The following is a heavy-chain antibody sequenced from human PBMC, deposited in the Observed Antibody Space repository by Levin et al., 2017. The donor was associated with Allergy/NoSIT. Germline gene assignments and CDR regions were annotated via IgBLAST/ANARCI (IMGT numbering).Heavy chain of an antibody. CDR2: INSDGAST. D-gene: IGHD1-26*01. V-gene: IGHV3-74*01. CDR1: GFTFSSYW. CDR3: ATTTTSPYNYMDV. J-gene: IGHJ6*03. Sequence: GGSLRLSCAASGFTFSSYWMHWVRQAPGKGLVWVSRINSDGASTSYADSVKGRFTISRDNAKRTLYLQMNSLRAEDTAVYYCATTTTSPYNYMDVWGKGTTVTVSS.